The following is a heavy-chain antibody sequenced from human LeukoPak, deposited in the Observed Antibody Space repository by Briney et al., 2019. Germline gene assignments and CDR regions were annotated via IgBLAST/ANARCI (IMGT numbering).Heavy chain of an antibody. J-gene: IGHJ4*02. Sequence: PGGSLRLSCAASGFTFSTYWMHWVRQAPGKGLVWVSHINSDESNTNYADSVKGRFTISRDNAKNTLSLQMNSLRVEDTAVYHCARDLAWGAFDYWGQGTLVTVSS. CDR2: INSDESNT. D-gene: IGHD7-27*01. CDR3: ARDLAWGAFDY. CDR1: GFTFSTYW. V-gene: IGHV3-74*01.